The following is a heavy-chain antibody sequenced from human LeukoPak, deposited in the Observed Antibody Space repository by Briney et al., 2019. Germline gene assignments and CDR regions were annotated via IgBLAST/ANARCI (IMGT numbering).Heavy chain of an antibody. D-gene: IGHD2-21*01. CDR2: IQYDGSHE. CDR3: AKDLFL. J-gene: IGHJ3*01. V-gene: IGHV3-30*02. Sequence: GGSLRLSCAASGSTFSTSDMHWVRQAPGKGLEWLSFIQYDGSHENYSDSVKGRFTISRDNSRNTLYLQMYSLRPDDTAVYYCAKDLFLWGQGTVVTVSS. CDR1: GSTFSTSD.